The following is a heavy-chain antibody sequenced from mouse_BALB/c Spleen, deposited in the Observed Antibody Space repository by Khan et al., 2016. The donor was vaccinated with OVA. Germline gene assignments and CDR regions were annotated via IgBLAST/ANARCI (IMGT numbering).Heavy chain of an antibody. D-gene: IGHD1-1*01. J-gene: IGHJ4*01. CDR2: IWSDGST. CDR1: GFSLTNYG. V-gene: IGHV2-6-1*01. CDR3: ARQPYEHYNIMDY. Sequence: QVQLKESGPGLVAPSQSLSITCTISGFSLTNYGVHWVRQPPGKGLEWLVVIWSDGSTTYYSALKSRLTISKDNSKSQVFLKMNSLQTDDTAMYFCARQPYEHYNIMDYWGQGTSVTVSS.